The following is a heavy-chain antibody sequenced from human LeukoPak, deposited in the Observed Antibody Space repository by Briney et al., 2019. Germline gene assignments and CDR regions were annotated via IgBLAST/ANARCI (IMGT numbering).Heavy chain of an antibody. Sequence: PGGSLRLSCAASGFTFSSYSMNWVRQAPGKGLEWVSSISSSSSYIYYADSVKGRFTISRDNAKNSLYLQMNSLRAEDTAVYYCARAPIRYFDWPRMDVWGQGTTVTVSS. D-gene: IGHD3-9*01. V-gene: IGHV3-21*01. CDR3: ARAPIRYFDWPRMDV. CDR2: ISSSSSYI. CDR1: GFTFSSYS. J-gene: IGHJ6*02.